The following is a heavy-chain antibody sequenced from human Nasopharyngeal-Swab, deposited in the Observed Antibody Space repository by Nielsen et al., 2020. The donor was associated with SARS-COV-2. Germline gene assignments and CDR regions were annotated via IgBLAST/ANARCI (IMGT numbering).Heavy chain of an antibody. V-gene: IGHV3-21*01. J-gene: IGHJ6*02. CDR2: ISSSSSYI. CDR3: ARGGYCSSTSCDTYYYYGMDV. CDR1: GFTFSSYS. D-gene: IGHD2-2*02. Sequence: GGSLRLSCAASGFTFSSYSMNWVRQAPGKGLEWVSSISSSSSYIYYADSVKGRFTISRDNAKNSLYLQMNSLRAEGTAVYYCARGGYCSSTSCDTYYYYGMDVWGQGTTVTVSS.